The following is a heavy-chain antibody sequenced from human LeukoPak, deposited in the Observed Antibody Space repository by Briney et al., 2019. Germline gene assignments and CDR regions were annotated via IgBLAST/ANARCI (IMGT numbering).Heavy chain of an antibody. V-gene: IGHV3-23*01. CDR2: ISGSGGST. D-gene: IGHD3-22*01. CDR3: VRGDADSSGHHYAGGH. J-gene: IGHJ4*02. Sequence: PGGSLRLSCAASGLTFSTYAMNWVRQAPGMGLEWVSGISGSGGSTYYADSVKGRFTISRDNSKNSLYLQMNSLRTEDTAVYYCVRGDADSSGHHYAGGHWGQGTLVTVSS. CDR1: GLTFSTYA.